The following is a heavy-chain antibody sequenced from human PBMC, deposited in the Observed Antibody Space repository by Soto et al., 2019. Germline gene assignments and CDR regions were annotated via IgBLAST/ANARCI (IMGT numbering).Heavy chain of an antibody. V-gene: IGHV3-30*03. CDR3: ATRYCISTSCPLDY. D-gene: IGHD2-2*01. CDR1: GFTVSSYG. J-gene: IGHJ4*02. Sequence: QVQLVESGGGVVQPGRSLRLSCAASGFTVSSYGMHWVRQAPGKGLEWVAVISYDGSNKYYADSVKGRFTISRDNSKNTLYLRMNSLRAEDTAVYYYATRYCISTSCPLDYWGEGTLVTVSS. CDR2: ISYDGSNK.